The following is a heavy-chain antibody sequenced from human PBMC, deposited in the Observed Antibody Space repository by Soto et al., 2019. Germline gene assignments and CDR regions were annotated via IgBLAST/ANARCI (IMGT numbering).Heavy chain of an antibody. CDR1: GGSISSNSYY. Sequence: QLQLQESGPGLVKPSETLSLACTVSGGSISSNSYYWDWIRHPPGKGLEWIGSMYYSGATYHNPSPQSRVTISVDTSKNQFSLHLSSVTAADTAVYYCARHAAYDSVWGKSDGSDYWGQGTLVTVSS. V-gene: IGHV4-39*01. CDR2: MYYSGAT. CDR3: ARHAAYDSVWGKSDGSDY. J-gene: IGHJ4*02. D-gene: IGHD3-16*01.